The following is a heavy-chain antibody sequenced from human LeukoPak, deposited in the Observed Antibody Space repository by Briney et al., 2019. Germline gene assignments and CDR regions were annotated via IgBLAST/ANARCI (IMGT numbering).Heavy chain of an antibody. CDR3: AREDYGDYSVYFQH. J-gene: IGHJ1*01. CDR1: GYTFTGYY. Sequence: ASVKVSCKASGYTFTGYYMHWVRQAPGQGLEWMGWINPNSGGTSYAQKFQGRVTMTRDTSISTAYMELSRLRSDDTAVYYCAREDYGDYSVYFQHWGQGTLVTVSS. V-gene: IGHV1-2*02. D-gene: IGHD4-17*01. CDR2: INPNSGGT.